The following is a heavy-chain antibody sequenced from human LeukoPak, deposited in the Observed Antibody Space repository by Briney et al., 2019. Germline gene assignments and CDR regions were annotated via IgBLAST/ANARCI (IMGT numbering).Heavy chain of an antibody. D-gene: IGHD6-19*01. CDR1: GFTFSSYW. Sequence: GGSLRLSCAASGFTFSSYWMHWVRQAPGKGLVWVSRISDDGSRTSYADSVKGRFTISRDNAKNTLYLQMNSLRAEDTAVYYCARGRNGGWYGNNWFDPWGQGTLVTVSS. V-gene: IGHV3-74*01. CDR2: ISDDGSRT. J-gene: IGHJ5*02. CDR3: ARGRNGGWYGNNWFDP.